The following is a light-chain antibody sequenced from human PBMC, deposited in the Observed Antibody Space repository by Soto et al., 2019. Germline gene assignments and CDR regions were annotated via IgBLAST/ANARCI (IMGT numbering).Light chain of an antibody. J-gene: IGKJ1*01. CDR1: QTITT. CDR3: QQYGSSLWT. Sequence: EIVFTQSPGTLSLSPGQRHTLSCRASQTITTLAWYQRKPGQAPRLLIYGVSSRATGIPDRFSGSGSGTDFTLTISRLEPEDFAVYYCQQYGSSLWTFGQGTKVDIK. V-gene: IGKV3-20*01. CDR2: GVS.